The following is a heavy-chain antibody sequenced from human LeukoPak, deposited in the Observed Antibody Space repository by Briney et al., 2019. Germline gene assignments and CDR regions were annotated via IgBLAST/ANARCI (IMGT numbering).Heavy chain of an antibody. Sequence: GGSLTLSCAVSGFTFSSYGMHWVRQAPGKGLEWVAVISYDGSNKYYADSVKGRFTISRDNSKNTLYLQMNSLRAEDTAVYYCARGVGDYWGQGTLVTVSS. CDR1: GFTFSSYG. D-gene: IGHD3-10*01. J-gene: IGHJ4*02. CDR2: ISYDGSNK. V-gene: IGHV3-30*03. CDR3: ARGVGDY.